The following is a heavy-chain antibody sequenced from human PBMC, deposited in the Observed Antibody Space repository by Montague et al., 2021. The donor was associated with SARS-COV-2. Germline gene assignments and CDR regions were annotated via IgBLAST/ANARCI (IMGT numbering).Heavy chain of an antibody. CDR1: GTSITSYY. CDR2: ISDSGST. CDR3: ARGCLSYFGAGSHCYGMDV. V-gene: IGHV4-59*01. J-gene: IGHJ6*02. D-gene: IGHD3-10*01. Sequence: SETLSLTCSVSGTSITSYYWNWIRQPPGKGLEWIGYISDSGSTNYSPSLKSRVTMSVDTSKNQMSPKLTSVTAADTAVYYCARGCLSYFGAGSHCYGMDVWGQGTTVTVSS.